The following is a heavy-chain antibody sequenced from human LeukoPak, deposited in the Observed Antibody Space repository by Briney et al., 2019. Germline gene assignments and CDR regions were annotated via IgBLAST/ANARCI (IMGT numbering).Heavy chain of an antibody. CDR3: AKDRRDGYNSYYFDY. D-gene: IGHD5-24*01. V-gene: IGHV3-23*01. CDR1: GFTFSSYA. CDR2: ISGSGGST. J-gene: IGHJ4*02. Sequence: PGGSLRLSCAASGFTFSSYAMSWVRQAPGKGLEWVSAISGSGGSTYYADSVKGRFTISRDNSKNTLYLQMNSLRAEDTAVYYCAKDRRDGYNSYYFDYWGQGTLVTVSS.